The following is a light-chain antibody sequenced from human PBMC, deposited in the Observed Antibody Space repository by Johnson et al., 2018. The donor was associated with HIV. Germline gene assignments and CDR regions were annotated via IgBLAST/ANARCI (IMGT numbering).Light chain of an antibody. CDR3: GTWDSSLSAFYV. V-gene: IGLV1-51*02. CDR1: SRDIGNNY. J-gene: IGLJ1*01. Sequence: QSVLTQPPSVSAAPGQKVTISCSGSSRDIGNNYVSWYQQLPGTAPKLLIYENNKRPSGIPDRLSGSKSGTSATLGITGLQTGDEADYYCGTWDSSLSAFYVFGTGTKVTVL. CDR2: ENN.